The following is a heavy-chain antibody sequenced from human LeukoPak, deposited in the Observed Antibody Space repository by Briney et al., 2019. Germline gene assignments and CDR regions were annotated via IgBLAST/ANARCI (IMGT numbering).Heavy chain of an antibody. D-gene: IGHD6-13*01. J-gene: IGHJ4*02. Sequence: GGSLRLSCAASGFTFSSYWMSWVRQAPGKGLEWVANIKQDGSEKYYVDSVKGRFTISRDKSKNTLYLQMNSLRAEDTAVYYCARGSIAAAGRNFDYWGQGTLVTVSS. CDR1: GFTFSSYW. CDR3: ARGSIAAAGRNFDY. CDR2: IKQDGSEK. V-gene: IGHV3-7*01.